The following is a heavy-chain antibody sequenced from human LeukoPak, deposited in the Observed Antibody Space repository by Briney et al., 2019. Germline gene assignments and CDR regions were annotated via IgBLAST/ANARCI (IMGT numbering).Heavy chain of an antibody. D-gene: IGHD3-10*01. Sequence: SETLSLTCAVYGGSFSGYYWSWIRQPPGKGLEWIGEINHSGSTNYNPSLKSRVTISVDRSKNQFSLKLSSVTAADTAVYYCARVVLGAGDWFDPWGQGTLVTVSS. J-gene: IGHJ5*02. CDR3: ARVVLGAGDWFDP. CDR1: GGSFSGYY. V-gene: IGHV4-34*01. CDR2: INHSGST.